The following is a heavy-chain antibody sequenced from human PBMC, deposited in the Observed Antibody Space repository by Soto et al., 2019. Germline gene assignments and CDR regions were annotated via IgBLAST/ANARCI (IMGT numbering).Heavy chain of an antibody. CDR1: DDSVNSGGHY. J-gene: IGHJ5*01. CDR2: IFYTGST. D-gene: IGHD2-8*01. V-gene: IGHV4-31*03. Sequence: SETLSLTCSVSDDSVNSGGHYWSWIRQHPGEGLEWIGYIFYTGSTYYNPSLKSRVTLSVDRSQNRFSLKLTSVTAADTAVSYCARAHYCTSGICFDLWGQGTLVTVSS. CDR3: ARAHYCTSGICFDL.